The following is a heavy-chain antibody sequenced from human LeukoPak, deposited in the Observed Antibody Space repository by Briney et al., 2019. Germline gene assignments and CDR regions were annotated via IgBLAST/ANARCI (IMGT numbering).Heavy chain of an antibody. Sequence: GGSLRLSCAASEFTFSSYSMNWVRQAPGKGLEWVSSVGSSSSYIYYADSVQGRFTISRDNAKNSLYLQMNSLRAEDTAVYYCARDLRPELRQLDCYYGMDVWGQGTTVIVSS. CDR1: EFTFSSYS. V-gene: IGHV3-21*04. J-gene: IGHJ6*02. CDR2: VGSSSSYI. D-gene: IGHD1-7*01. CDR3: ARDLRPELRQLDCYYGMDV.